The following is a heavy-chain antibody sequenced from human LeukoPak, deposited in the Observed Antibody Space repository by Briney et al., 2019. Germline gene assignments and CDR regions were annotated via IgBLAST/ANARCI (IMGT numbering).Heavy chain of an antibody. Sequence: SGTLCLTCEVSGVSISSYYLSWIRQPPGKGLECFGYIYYSAKTNYNPSLKSRVTISADMSKNQLSLNLSSVTAADTAVYYCARGFNWFDPWGQGNLVTVSS. CDR1: GVSISSYY. CDR2: IYYSAKT. V-gene: IGHV4-59*01. CDR3: ARGFNWFDP. J-gene: IGHJ5*02.